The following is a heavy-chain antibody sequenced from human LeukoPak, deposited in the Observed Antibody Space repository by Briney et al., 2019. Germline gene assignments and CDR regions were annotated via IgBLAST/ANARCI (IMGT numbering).Heavy chain of an antibody. CDR3: ATRYSGTTDAFDI. J-gene: IGHJ3*02. Sequence: ASGKVSCKVSGYTLTELSMHWVRQGPGQGLELMGGFDPEDGETIYAQKFQGRVTMTEDTSTDTAYMELSSLRSEDTAVYYCATRYSGTTDAFDIWGQGTMVTVSS. D-gene: IGHD1-26*01. V-gene: IGHV1-24*01. CDR2: FDPEDGET. CDR1: GYTLTELS.